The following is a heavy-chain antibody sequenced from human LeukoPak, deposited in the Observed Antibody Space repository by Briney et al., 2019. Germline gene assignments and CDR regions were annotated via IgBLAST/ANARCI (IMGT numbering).Heavy chain of an antibody. CDR3: ARLGYGVNSADY. D-gene: IGHD4-23*01. CDR2: INPSGGST. CDR1: GYTFTSYY. V-gene: IGHV1-46*01. J-gene: IGHJ4*02. Sequence: ASVKVSCKASGYTFTSYYMHWVRQAPGQGLEWMGIINPSGGSTSYAQRSQGRVTMTTDTSTSTAYMELRSLRSDDTAVYYCARLGYGVNSADYWGQGTLVTVSS.